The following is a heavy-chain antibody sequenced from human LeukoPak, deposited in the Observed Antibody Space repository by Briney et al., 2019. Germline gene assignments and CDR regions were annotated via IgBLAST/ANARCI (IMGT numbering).Heavy chain of an antibody. Sequence: SETLSLTCTVSLDSTTSNFWSWVRQPPGKGLEWIGEIHRSGSPNYNPSLQSRVTISIDRSRNQIVLELSSVTAADTAFYYCAREILGDFNPGDYWGQGTLVTVSS. J-gene: IGHJ4*02. V-gene: IGHV4-4*02. CDR1: LDSTTSNF. CDR3: AREILGDFNPGDY. D-gene: IGHD3-3*01. CDR2: IHRSGSP.